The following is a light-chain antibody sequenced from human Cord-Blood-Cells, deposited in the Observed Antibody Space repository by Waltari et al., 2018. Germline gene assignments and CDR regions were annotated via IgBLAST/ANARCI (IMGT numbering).Light chain of an antibody. Sequence: SALPHPASAAGSPGQSITISCTATSSDVGGYTYVSWYQQHPGKAPTLMIYAVSNRPSGVSNRFSGYKSGNTASLTISVLQAEDEAYYYCSSYTSSSTVFGGGTKLTVL. CDR1: SSDVGGYTY. CDR2: AVS. J-gene: IGLJ2*01. V-gene: IGLV2-14*01. CDR3: SSYTSSSTV.